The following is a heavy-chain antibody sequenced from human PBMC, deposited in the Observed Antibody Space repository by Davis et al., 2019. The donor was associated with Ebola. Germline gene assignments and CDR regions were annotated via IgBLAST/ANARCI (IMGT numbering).Heavy chain of an antibody. J-gene: IGHJ6*03. D-gene: IGHD3-3*02. CDR3: ARRTKSTIAFRNYYDYCIDV. V-gene: IGHV4-4*08. CDR1: GGSIRNYY. Sequence: PSETLSLTCTVFGGSIRNYYWSWIRQSPGKGLEWIGYSNNNGDTNYNPSLMSRVRMSLDTSQSQFSLRLNSVTAADTAVYFCARRTKSTIAFRNYYDYCIDVWGRGTTVTVSS. CDR2: SNNNGDT.